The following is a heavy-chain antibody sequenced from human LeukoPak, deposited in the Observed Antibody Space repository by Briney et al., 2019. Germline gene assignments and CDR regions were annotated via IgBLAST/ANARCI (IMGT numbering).Heavy chain of an antibody. D-gene: IGHD3-16*01. CDR3: VRGGDDPDH. CDR2: NVGDGTSA. Sequence: GGSLRLSCAASGVTFSSYSMNWVRQAPGKGLVWVARNVGDGTSATYADSVKGRFTISRDNGKDTLYLQMNSLRVEDTALYYCVRGGDDPDHWGQGTLVTVSS. J-gene: IGHJ4*02. CDR1: GVTFSSYS. V-gene: IGHV3-74*01.